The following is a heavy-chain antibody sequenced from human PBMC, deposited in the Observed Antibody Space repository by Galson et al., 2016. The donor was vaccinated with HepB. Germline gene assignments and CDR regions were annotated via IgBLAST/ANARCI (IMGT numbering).Heavy chain of an antibody. CDR1: GGSISSRTYY. Sequence: ETLSLTCTVSGGSISSRTYYWGWLRQPPGKGLEWIGSIYYSGSTYYNPSLESRVTISVDTSKNHFSLSLSSLTAADTAVYRCASLNLAYCDRTTCYIPGAFDIWGQGTVVTVSS. D-gene: IGHD2-21*01. CDR2: IYYSGST. CDR3: ASLNLAYCDRTTCYIPGAFDI. V-gene: IGHV4-39*02. J-gene: IGHJ3*02.